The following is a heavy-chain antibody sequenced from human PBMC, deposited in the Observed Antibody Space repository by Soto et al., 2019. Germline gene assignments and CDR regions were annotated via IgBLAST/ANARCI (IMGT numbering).Heavy chain of an antibody. Sequence: PSETLSLTCTVSGGSISSSSYYWGWIRQPPGRGLEWIGSIYYSGSTYYNPSLKSRVTISVDTSKNQFSLKLSSVTAADTAVYYCARTGITIFGVVISYYYGMDVWGQGTTVTVSS. D-gene: IGHD3-3*01. CDR1: GGSISSSSYY. CDR3: ARTGITIFGVVISYYYGMDV. V-gene: IGHV4-39*01. J-gene: IGHJ6*02. CDR2: IYYSGST.